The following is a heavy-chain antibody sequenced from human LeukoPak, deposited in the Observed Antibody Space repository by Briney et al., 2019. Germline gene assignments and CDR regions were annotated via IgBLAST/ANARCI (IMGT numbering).Heavy chain of an antibody. V-gene: IGHV3-23*01. CDR1: GFIFSNYA. CDR3: AKNYGTSRPFYDY. J-gene: IGHJ4*02. CDR2: ISGDAIYT. Sequence: GGSLRLSCAASGFIFSNYAMTWVRQAPGKGLQWVSAISGDAIYTYYLDSVKGRFTTSRDNSKNTLFLQMNGLRADDTAVHYCAKNYGTSRPFYDYWGQGIVVTVSS. D-gene: IGHD4-17*01.